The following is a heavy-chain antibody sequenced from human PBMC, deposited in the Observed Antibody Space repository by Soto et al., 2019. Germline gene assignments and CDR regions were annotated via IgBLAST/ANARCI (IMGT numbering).Heavy chain of an antibody. J-gene: IGHJ4*02. D-gene: IGHD3-3*01. V-gene: IGHV3-30*03. CDR3: AGPGRDFWSGRHYFDY. Sequence: QGQLVESGGGVVQPGKSLRLSCAASGFVFSDYAMHWVRQAPGKGLEWVAFISYDESNTYYVDSVKGRFTISRDNSKNTLYLQMNSLRAEDTAVYYCAGPGRDFWSGRHYFDYWGQGTLVTVSS. CDR2: ISYDESNT. CDR1: GFVFSDYA.